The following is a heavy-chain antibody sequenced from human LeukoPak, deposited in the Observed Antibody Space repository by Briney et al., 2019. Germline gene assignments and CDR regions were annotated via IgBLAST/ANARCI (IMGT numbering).Heavy chain of an antibody. V-gene: IGHV3-23*01. CDR1: GFTFSSHA. D-gene: IGHD2-2*01. CDR3: AKDPYGTRYFDY. Sequence: GGSLRLSCAPSGFTFSSHALSWVRQAQGKGLKWVSSLSGSGYNTYYADSVKGRFTISRDNSKNTVYLQMNSLRAEDTAVYYCAKDPYGTRYFDYWGQGTLVTVSS. J-gene: IGHJ4*02. CDR2: LSGSGYNT.